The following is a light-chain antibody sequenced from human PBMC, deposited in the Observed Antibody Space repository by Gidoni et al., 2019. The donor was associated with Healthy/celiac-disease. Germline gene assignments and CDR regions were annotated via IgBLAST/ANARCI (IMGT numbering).Light chain of an antibody. CDR3: QQYGSSPPFT. CDR2: GAS. V-gene: IGKV3-20*01. Sequence: EIVLTQSPGTLYLSPGERDTLSCRASESVSSSYLAWYQQKPGQAPRLLIYGASSRATGIPDRFSGSGSGTDFTLTISRLEPEDFAVYYCQQYGSSPPFTFGPGTNVDIK. CDR1: ESVSSSY. J-gene: IGKJ3*01.